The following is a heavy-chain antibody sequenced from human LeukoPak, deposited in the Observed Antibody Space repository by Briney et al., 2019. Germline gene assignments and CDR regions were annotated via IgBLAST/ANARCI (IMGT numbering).Heavy chain of an antibody. CDR2: VNPDTGNT. V-gene: IGHV1-8*03. CDR1: GYTFTSYD. CDR3: AREGDS. J-gene: IGHJ4*02. Sequence: GASVKVSCKASGYTFTSYDINWVRQAAGQGLEWMGWVNPDTGNTAYAQKFQGRVTITRNISINTVYMELRSLRSEDTAMYYCAREGDSWGQGTLVTVSS.